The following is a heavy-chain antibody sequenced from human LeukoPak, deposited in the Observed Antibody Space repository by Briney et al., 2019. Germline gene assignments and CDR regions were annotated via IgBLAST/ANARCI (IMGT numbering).Heavy chain of an antibody. D-gene: IGHD3-10*01. J-gene: IGHJ4*02. CDR3: ARLPNTPTYGSGSYGDY. CDR1: GYTFTSYG. Sequence: ASVKVSCKASGYTFTSYGISWVRQAPGQGLEWMGWISAYNGNTNYAQKLQGRVTMTTDTSTSTAYMELRSLRSDDTAVYYCARLPNTPTYGSGSYGDYWGQGTLVTVSS. CDR2: ISAYNGNT. V-gene: IGHV1-18*01.